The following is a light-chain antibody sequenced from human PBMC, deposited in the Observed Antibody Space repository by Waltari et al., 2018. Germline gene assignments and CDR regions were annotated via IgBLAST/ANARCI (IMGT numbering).Light chain of an antibody. Sequence: QSGLTHPPSVSGAPGQRVPISCTGSSSNIRADSAVNWYQVLPGTAPNLLNYGNNHRPSGVPDQFSGSKSGTSASLAITGLQAEYEADYYGRSYHSSLIASVCGGGTKLTVL. V-gene: IGLV1-40*01. J-gene: IGLJ3*02. CDR2: GNN. CDR3: RSYHSSLIASV. CDR1: SSNIRADSA.